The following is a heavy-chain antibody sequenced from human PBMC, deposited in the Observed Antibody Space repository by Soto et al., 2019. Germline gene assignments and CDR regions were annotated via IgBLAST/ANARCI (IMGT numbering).Heavy chain of an antibody. CDR1: GFSLSTRGVG. Sequence: QITLKESGPTLVKPTQTLTLTCTFSGFSLSTRGVGVGWISQPPGKALEWLALIYWDGDKRHSPSLKNKLPITQDTSKNHVVITMANMDPVDTATYYGAHRRVGDDPYFDYWGQGTLVTVSS. V-gene: IGHV2-5*02. J-gene: IGHJ4*02. CDR2: IYWDGDK. CDR3: AHRRVGDDPYFDY. D-gene: IGHD2-21*02.